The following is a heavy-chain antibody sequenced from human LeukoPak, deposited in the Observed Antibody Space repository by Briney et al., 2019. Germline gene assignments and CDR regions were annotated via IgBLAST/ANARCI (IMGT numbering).Heavy chain of an antibody. CDR1: GGSISSYY. J-gene: IGHJ5*02. V-gene: IGHV4-59*12. CDR2: IYYSGST. CDR3: ARRSPDYGDYVPNWFDP. Sequence: SETLSLTCTVSGGSISSYYWSWIRQPPGKGLVWIGYIYYSGSTNYNPSLKSRVTISVDRSKNQFSLKLSSVTAADTAVYYCARRSPDYGDYVPNWFDPWGQGTLVTVSS. D-gene: IGHD4-17*01.